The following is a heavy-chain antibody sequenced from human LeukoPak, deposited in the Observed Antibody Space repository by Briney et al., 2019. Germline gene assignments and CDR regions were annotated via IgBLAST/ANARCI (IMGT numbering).Heavy chain of an antibody. V-gene: IGHV1-2*02. CDR3: AREDSYYDSSGYDY. D-gene: IGHD3-22*01. CDR1: GYTFTGYY. CDR2: INPNSGGT. Sequence: ASVKVSCKASGYTFTGYYMHWVRQAPGQGLEWMGWINPNSGGTNYAQKFQGRVTMTRDTSISTAYMELSRLRSDDTAVYYCAREDSYYDSSGYDYWGQGTLVTVSS. J-gene: IGHJ4*02.